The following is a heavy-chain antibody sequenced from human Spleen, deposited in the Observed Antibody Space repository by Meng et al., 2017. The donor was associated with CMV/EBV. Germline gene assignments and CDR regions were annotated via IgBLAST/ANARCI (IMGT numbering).Heavy chain of an antibody. CDR3: AKDWSGYYENHYYFDY. V-gene: IGHV1-69*04. Sequence: SVKVSCKASGGTFSSYTISWVRQAPGQGLEWMGRIIPILGIANYAQKFQGRVTITADKSTSTAYMELSSLRAEDTAVYYCAKDWSGYYENHYYFDYWGQGTLVTVSS. J-gene: IGHJ4*02. CDR1: GGTFSSYT. CDR2: IIPILGIA. D-gene: IGHD3-3*01.